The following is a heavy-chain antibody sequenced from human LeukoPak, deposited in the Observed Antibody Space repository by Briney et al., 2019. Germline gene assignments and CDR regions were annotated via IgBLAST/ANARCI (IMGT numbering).Heavy chain of an antibody. CDR1: GFTFDDYA. Sequence: GGSLRLSCAASGFTFDDYAMHWVRQAPGKGLGWVSGISWNSGSIVYADSVKGRFTISRDNAKNSLYLQMNSLRAEDTALYYCAKDPTWELSAIDYWGQGTLVTVSS. CDR2: ISWNSGSI. V-gene: IGHV3-9*01. J-gene: IGHJ4*02. D-gene: IGHD1-26*01. CDR3: AKDPTWELSAIDY.